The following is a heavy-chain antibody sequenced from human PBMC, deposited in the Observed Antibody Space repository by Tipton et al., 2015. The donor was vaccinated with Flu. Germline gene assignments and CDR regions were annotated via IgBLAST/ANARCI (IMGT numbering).Heavy chain of an antibody. CDR2: IYSSGSA. D-gene: IGHD3-10*01. CDR3: VRGAGSGTDVTSYF. J-gene: IGHJ4*02. V-gene: IGHV4-4*07. Sequence: GEALSSFYWNWIRQPAGKGLEWVGRIYSSGSATYSPSLKSRVTLSIDTSKNQFALNMISVTAADTAVYFCVRGAGSGTDVTSYFWGQGTLVTVSS. CDR1: GEALSSFY.